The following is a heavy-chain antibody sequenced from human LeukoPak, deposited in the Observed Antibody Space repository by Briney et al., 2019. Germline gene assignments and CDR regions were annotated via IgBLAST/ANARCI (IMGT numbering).Heavy chain of an antibody. V-gene: IGHV3-48*04. D-gene: IGHD3-3*01. CDR1: GFTFSDYT. CDR3: ARDVSYDHIDY. J-gene: IGHJ4*02. CDR2: IDISSSST. Sequence: GGSLRLSCVASGFTFSDYTMNWVRQAPGKGLEWISYIDISSSSTYYADSVKGRFTISRDNAKNSLYLQMSSLRAEDTAVYYCARDVSYDHIDYWGQGTLVIVSP.